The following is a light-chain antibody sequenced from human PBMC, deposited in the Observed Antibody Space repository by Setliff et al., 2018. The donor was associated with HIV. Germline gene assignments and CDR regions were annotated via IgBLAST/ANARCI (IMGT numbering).Light chain of an antibody. J-gene: IGLJ2*01. V-gene: IGLV2-14*01. Sequence: QSALPQPASVSGSPGQSITISCTGTTSDVGAYDYVSWYQQHPGKAPKLMIYEVSYRPSGISTRFSGSKSGNTASLTISGLQAEDEADYHCSSYTTTSTVVFGGGTKSPS. CDR1: TSDVGAYDY. CDR2: EVS. CDR3: SSYTTTSTVV.